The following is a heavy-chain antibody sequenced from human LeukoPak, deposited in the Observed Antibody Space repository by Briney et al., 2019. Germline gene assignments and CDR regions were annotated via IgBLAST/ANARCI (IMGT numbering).Heavy chain of an antibody. Sequence: SETLSLTCTVSGGSISSYYWSWIRQPPGKGLEWIGYIYYSGSTNYNPSLKSRVTISVDTSKNQFSLKLSSVTAADTAVYYCARGGDGYNYLFFDYWGQGTLVTVSS. V-gene: IGHV4-59*01. CDR3: ARGGDGYNYLFFDY. D-gene: IGHD5-24*01. J-gene: IGHJ4*02. CDR1: GGSISSYY. CDR2: IYYSGST.